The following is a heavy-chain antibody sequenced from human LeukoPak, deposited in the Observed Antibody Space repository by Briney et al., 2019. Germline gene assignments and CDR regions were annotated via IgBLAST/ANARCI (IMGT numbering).Heavy chain of an antibody. CDR3: TRKSAPFDL. D-gene: IGHD3-3*01. CDR2: ISSSGSTI. V-gene: IGHV3-48*03. J-gene: IGHJ4*02. Sequence: PGGSLRLSCAASGFTFSSYEMNWVRQAPGKGLEWVSYISSSGSTIYYADSVKGRFTISRDNAKNSLFLQMNSLRVEDTGFYFCTRKSAPFDLWGQGLLVTVSS. CDR1: GFTFSSYE.